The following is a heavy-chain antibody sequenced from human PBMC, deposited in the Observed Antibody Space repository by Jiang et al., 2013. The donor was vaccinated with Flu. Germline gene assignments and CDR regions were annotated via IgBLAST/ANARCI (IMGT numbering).Heavy chain of an antibody. CDR2: ISVYNGNA. D-gene: IGHD3-10*02. CDR1: GYIFISHG. J-gene: IGHJ4*02. Sequence: GAEVKKPGASVKVSFKTSGYIFISHGISWVRQAPGQGLEWMGWISVYNGNANYAQKLQGRVTMTTDTSTSTVYMELRSLRSDDTAVYYCARIKGGAPNYYVDYWGQGTLVTVSP. CDR3: ARIKGGAPNYYVDY. V-gene: IGHV1-18*01.